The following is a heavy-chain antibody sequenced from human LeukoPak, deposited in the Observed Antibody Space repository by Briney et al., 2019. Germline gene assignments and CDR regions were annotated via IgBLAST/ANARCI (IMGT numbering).Heavy chain of an antibody. V-gene: IGHV4-39*01. CDR1: GGSISSSSYY. Sequence: SETLSLTCTVSGGSISSSSYYRGWIRQPPGKGLEWIGSIYYSGSTYYNPSLKSRVTISVDTSKNQFSLKLSSVTAADTAVYYCARQYGCSGGSCYSYYYYYYGMDVWGQGTTVTVSS. J-gene: IGHJ6*02. D-gene: IGHD2-15*01. CDR2: IYYSGST. CDR3: ARQYGCSGGSCYSYYYYYYGMDV.